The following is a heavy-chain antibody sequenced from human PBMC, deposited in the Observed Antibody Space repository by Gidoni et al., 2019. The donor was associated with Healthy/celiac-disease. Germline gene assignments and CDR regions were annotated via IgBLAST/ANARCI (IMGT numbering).Heavy chain of an antibody. CDR3: ARESGDESGSYIV. CDR2: ISSSSSTI. Sequence: CAASGFTFSSYSMNLVRQAPGKGLEWVSYISSSSSTICYADSVKGRFTISRDNAKNSLYLQMNSLRDEDTAVYYCARESGDESGSYIVWGQGTLVTVSS. J-gene: IGHJ4*02. CDR1: GFTFSSYS. D-gene: IGHD1-26*01. V-gene: IGHV3-48*02.